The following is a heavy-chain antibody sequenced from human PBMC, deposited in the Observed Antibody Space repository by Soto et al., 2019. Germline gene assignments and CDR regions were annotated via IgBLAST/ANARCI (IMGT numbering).Heavy chain of an antibody. J-gene: IGHJ5*02. CDR3: ARDHDSSGYYYNWFDP. CDR1: GGTFSSYA. V-gene: IGHV1-69*01. Sequence: QVQLVQSGAEVKKPGSSVKVSCKASGGTFSSYAISWVRQAPGQGLEWMGGIIPIFGTANYAQKFQGRVTITADESTSTAYRELSSLRSEDTAVYYCARDHDSSGYYYNWFDPWGQGTLVTVSS. D-gene: IGHD3-22*01. CDR2: IIPIFGTA.